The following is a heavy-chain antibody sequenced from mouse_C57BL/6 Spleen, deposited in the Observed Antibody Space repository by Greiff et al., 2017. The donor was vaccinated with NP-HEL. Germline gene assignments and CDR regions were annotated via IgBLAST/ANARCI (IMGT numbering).Heavy chain of an antibody. Sequence: DVMLVESEGGLVQPGSSMKLSCTASGFTFSDYYMAWVRQVPEKGLEWVANINYDGSSTYYLDSLKSRFIISRDNAKNILYLQMSSLKSEDTATYYCARDRNYYGSRYWYFDVWGTGTTVTVSS. D-gene: IGHD1-1*01. V-gene: IGHV5-16*01. CDR3: ARDRNYYGSRYWYFDV. CDR2: INYDGSST. J-gene: IGHJ1*03. CDR1: GFTFSDYY.